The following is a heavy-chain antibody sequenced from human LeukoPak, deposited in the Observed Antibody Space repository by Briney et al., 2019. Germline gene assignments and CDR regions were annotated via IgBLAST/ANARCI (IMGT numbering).Heavy chain of an antibody. CDR2: IIPILGIA. Sequence: ASVTVSCKASGGTFSSYAISWVRQAPGQGLEWMGRIIPILGIANYAQKLQGRVTITADKSTSTAYMELSSLRSEDTAVYYCARISEDCSGGSCYLSNWFDPWGQGTLVTVSS. CDR1: GGTFSSYA. J-gene: IGHJ5*02. CDR3: ARISEDCSGGSCYLSNWFDP. D-gene: IGHD2-15*01. V-gene: IGHV1-69*04.